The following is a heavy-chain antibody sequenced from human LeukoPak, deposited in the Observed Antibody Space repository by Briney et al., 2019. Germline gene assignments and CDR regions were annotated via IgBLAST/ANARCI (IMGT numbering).Heavy chain of an antibody. Sequence: GGSLRLSCAASGFTFSSYFMNWVRQAPGKGLEWVSAISGSGGSTYYADSVKGLFTISRDNSKNTLYLQMNSLRAEDTAVYYCAKGRYRGDITAGDWGQGTLVTVSS. CDR3: AKGRYRGDITAGD. CDR1: GFTFSSYF. J-gene: IGHJ4*02. CDR2: ISGSGGST. D-gene: IGHD3-10*01. V-gene: IGHV3-23*01.